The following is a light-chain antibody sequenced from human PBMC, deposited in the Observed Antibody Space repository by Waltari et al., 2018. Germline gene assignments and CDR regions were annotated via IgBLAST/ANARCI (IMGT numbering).Light chain of an antibody. J-gene: IGKJ1*01. CDR1: QSVLYSSNNKNF. CDR3: QQYYTILRT. V-gene: IGKV4-1*01. CDR2: WAS. Sequence: DIVMTQSPDSLAVSLGERATINCKSSQSVLYSSNNKNFLAWYQQKPRQPPRLLIYWASTRESGVPDRFSGSGSGTTFTLTINSLQAEDVAVYYCQQYYTILRTFGQGTKVEIK.